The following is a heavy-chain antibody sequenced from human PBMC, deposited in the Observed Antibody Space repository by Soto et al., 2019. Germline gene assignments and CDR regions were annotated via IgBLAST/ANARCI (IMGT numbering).Heavy chain of an antibody. CDR1: GYTFNIYG. D-gene: IGHD2-2*01. CDR2: ISASNGNP. Sequence: QVRLVQSGGEVKKPGASVRVSCKASGYTFNIYGISWVRQAPGQGLEWVGWISASNGNPHYGPKFEGRVTLTTDTAKNTAYMELRSLRSDATAVYYCARESQAYQLIPNFDYYCGMDVLGQGTTVTVSS. CDR3: ARESQAYQLIPNFDYYCGMDV. J-gene: IGHJ6*02. V-gene: IGHV1-18*04.